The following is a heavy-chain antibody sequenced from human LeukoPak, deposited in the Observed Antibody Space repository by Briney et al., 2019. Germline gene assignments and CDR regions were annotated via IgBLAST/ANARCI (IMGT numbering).Heavy chain of an antibody. Sequence: GGSLRLSCAASGFTFSSYSMNWVRLAPGKGLEWVSSISSSSSYIYYADSVKGRFTISRDNAKNSLYLQMNSLRAEDTAVYYCARDGGRSIAAAPYYFDYWGQGTLVTVSS. D-gene: IGHD6-13*01. V-gene: IGHV3-21*01. CDR1: GFTFSSYS. J-gene: IGHJ4*02. CDR2: ISSSSSYI. CDR3: ARDGGRSIAAAPYYFDY.